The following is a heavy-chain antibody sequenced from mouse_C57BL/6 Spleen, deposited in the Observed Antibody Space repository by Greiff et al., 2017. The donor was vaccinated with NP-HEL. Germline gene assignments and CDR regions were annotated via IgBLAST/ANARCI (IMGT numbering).Heavy chain of an antibody. CDR2: IYPGDGDT. V-gene: IGHV1-82*01. D-gene: IGHD2-2*01. CDR3: ARFGGYDVGY. Sequence: QVQLQQSGPELVKPGASVKISCKASGYAFSSSWMNWVKQRPGKGLEWIGRIYPGDGDTNYNGKFKGKATLTADKSSSTAYMQLSSLTSEDSAVYFCARFGGYDVGYWGQGTTLTVSS. J-gene: IGHJ2*01. CDR1: GYAFSSSW.